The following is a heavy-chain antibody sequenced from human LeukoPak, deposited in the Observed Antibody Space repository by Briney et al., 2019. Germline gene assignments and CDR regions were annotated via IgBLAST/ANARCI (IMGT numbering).Heavy chain of an antibody. CDR1: GFTFSSYG. D-gene: IGHD2-2*01. Sequence: GGSLRLSCAASGFTFSSYGMHWVRQAPGKGLGWVAVISYDGSNKYYADSVKGRFTISRDNSKNTLYLQMNSLRAEDTAVYYCAKDWAPAASRDYYYYMDVWGKGTTVTISS. J-gene: IGHJ6*03. V-gene: IGHV3-30*18. CDR3: AKDWAPAASRDYYYYMDV. CDR2: ISYDGSNK.